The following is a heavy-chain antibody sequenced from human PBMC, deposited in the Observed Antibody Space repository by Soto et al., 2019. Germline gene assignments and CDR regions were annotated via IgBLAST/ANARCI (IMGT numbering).Heavy chain of an antibody. D-gene: IGHD3-3*01. CDR2: IYYSGST. V-gene: IGHV4-39*01. CDR3: ARIPRFLEWSPLFDY. Sequence: QLQLQESGPGLVKPSETLSLTCTVSGGSISSSSYYWGWIRQPPGKGLEWIGSIYYSGSTYYNPSPKSRVTISVDTSKNQFSLKLSSVTAADTAVYYCARIPRFLEWSPLFDYWGQGTLVTVSS. J-gene: IGHJ4*02. CDR1: GGSISSSSYY.